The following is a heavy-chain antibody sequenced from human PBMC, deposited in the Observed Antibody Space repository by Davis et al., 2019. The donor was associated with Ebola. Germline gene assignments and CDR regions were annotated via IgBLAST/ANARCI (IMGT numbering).Heavy chain of an antibody. CDR2: IYNDGSEI. CDR3: AREVYLYYGMDV. V-gene: IGHV3-7*01. CDR1: GFIFRNAW. J-gene: IGHJ6*02. Sequence: GESLKISCAASGFIFRNAWVSWVRQAPGKGLEWVANIYNDGSEIYYVDSVKGRFTISRDNAKDSLFLQMNSLRAEDPAVYYCAREVYLYYGMDVWGQGTTVTVSS. D-gene: IGHD5/OR15-5a*01.